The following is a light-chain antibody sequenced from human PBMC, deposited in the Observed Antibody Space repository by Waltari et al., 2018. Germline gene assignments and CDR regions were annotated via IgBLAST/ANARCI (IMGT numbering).Light chain of an antibody. V-gene: IGLV8-61*01. CDR3: SMYMGSGVWV. J-gene: IGLJ3*02. Sequence: QTVVTQEPSLSVSPGGTVTLTCALSSGSVSSTSYPTWYQQTPGQPPRTPVYKGIIRASGVPDRFSGSFLGNTAALTITGAQADDESDYYCSMYMGSGVWVFGGGTKLTVL. CDR1: SGSVSSTSY. CDR2: KGI.